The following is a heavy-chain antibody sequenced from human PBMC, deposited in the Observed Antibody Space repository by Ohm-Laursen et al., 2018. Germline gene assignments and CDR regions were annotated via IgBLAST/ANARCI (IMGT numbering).Heavy chain of an antibody. CDR3: AREAPYYDSSGYRYAYYYYGMDV. CDR2: IWYDGSNK. V-gene: IGHV3-33*01. CDR1: GFTFSSYG. Sequence: SLRLSCTASGFTFSSYGMHWVRQAPGKGLEWVAVIWYDGSNKYYADSVKGRFTISRDNSKNTLYLQMNSLRAEDTAVYYCAREAPYYDSSGYRYAYYYYGMDVWGQGTTVTVSS. J-gene: IGHJ6*02. D-gene: IGHD3-22*01.